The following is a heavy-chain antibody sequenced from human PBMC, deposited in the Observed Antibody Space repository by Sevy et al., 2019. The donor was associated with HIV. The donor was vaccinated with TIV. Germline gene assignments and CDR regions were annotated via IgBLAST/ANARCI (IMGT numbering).Heavy chain of an antibody. D-gene: IGHD5-18*01. V-gene: IGHV3-30*02. J-gene: IGHJ4*02. CDR1: GFSFSDYG. Sequence: GGSLRLSCAASGFSFSDYGMHWVRQAPGKGLEWVTLIRYDGSNKYYADSVKGRFTISRDNAKNSLYLQMNSLRAEDTAVYYCVREGVGGYSYSLDCWGQGTLVTVSS. CDR2: IRYDGSNK. CDR3: VREGVGGYSYSLDC.